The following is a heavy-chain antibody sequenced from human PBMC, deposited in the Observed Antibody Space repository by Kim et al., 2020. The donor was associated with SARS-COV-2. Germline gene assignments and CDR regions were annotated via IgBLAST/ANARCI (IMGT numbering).Heavy chain of an antibody. J-gene: IGHJ4*02. CDR3: ARGLDY. Sequence: YHHGSTNNNPSHCSRVTLSLDPSKNQFSLKLSSVTAADTAVYYCARGLDYWGQGTLVTVSS. V-gene: IGHV4-59*09. CDR2: YHHGST.